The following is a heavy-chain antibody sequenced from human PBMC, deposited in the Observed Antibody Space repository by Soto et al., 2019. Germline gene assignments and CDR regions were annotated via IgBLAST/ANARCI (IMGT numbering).Heavy chain of an antibody. CDR2: INPSGGST. Sequence: QVQLVQSGAEVKKPGASVKVSCKASGYTFTSYYMHWVRQAPGQGLEWMGIINPSGGSTSYAQKFQGRVTMTRDTSTSTVYMELSSLRSEDTAVYYCARARPDYYGSGSYPNWFDPWGQGTLDTVSS. D-gene: IGHD3-10*01. V-gene: IGHV1-46*03. CDR1: GYTFTSYY. J-gene: IGHJ5*02. CDR3: ARARPDYYGSGSYPNWFDP.